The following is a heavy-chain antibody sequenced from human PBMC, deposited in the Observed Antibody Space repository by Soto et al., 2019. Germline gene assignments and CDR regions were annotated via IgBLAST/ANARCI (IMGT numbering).Heavy chain of an antibody. CDR1: GGSISSSSYH. D-gene: IGHD5-18*01. V-gene: IGHV4-39*07. CDR3: ARGRGYSYGLDP. J-gene: IGHJ5*02. Sequence: SETLFLTCTVSGGSISSSSYHWGWIRQPPGKGLEWIGSIHYSGTTSYSPSLKSRVAISLDTSKNQFSLSLSSVTATDTAVYYCARGRGYSYGLDPWGQGTLVTVSS. CDR2: IHYSGTT.